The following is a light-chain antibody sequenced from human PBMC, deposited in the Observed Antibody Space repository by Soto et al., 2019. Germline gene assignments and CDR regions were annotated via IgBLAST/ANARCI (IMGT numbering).Light chain of an antibody. V-gene: IGKV3-11*01. CDR2: DAS. Sequence: IVLTQSPVTLSLSPGERATLSCRASQSVSSYLAWYQQKPGQAPRLLIYDASKRATGIPARFSGSGSGTDFTLTISSLEPKDFAVYYCQQRSNWPGTFGQGTKVDIK. J-gene: IGKJ1*01. CDR1: QSVSSY. CDR3: QQRSNWPGT.